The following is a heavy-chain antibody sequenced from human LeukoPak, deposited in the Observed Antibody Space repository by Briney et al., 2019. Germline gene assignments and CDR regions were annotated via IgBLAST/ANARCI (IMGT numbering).Heavy chain of an antibody. J-gene: IGHJ6*02. D-gene: IGHD2-2*01. CDR3: ARRKVVSAYYYGMDV. CDR2: IYTGGTT. V-gene: IGHV3-66*01. Sequence: GGSLRLSCAASGFTVNSQYMSWVRHTPEKGLEWVSVIYTGGTTHYADSVKGRFTLSRDNAKNTLYLQMNSLRAEDTAVYYCARRKVVSAYYYGMDVWGQGTTVTVSS. CDR1: GFTVNSQY.